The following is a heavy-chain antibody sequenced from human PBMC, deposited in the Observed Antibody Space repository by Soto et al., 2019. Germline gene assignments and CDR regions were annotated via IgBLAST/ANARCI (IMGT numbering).Heavy chain of an antibody. CDR2: IFSSGST. V-gene: IGHV4-4*07. CDR1: GGSINTFY. D-gene: IGHD5-12*01. J-gene: IGHJ4*02. CDR3: AREGSYSAYNFAHGIQLWSFDF. Sequence: SETLSLTCTVSGGSINTFYLSWVRQPAGKGLECIGRIFSSGSTSFNPSLESRVAMSVDTSKNHFSLNLSSVTAADMAVYYCAREGSYSAYNFAHGIQLWSFDFWGQGALVTVYS.